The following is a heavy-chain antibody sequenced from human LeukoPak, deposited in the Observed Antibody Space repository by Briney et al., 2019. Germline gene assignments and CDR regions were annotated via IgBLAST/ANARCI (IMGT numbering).Heavy chain of an antibody. V-gene: IGHV3-7*01. CDR3: VRMCSGGSCFSI. J-gene: IGHJ4*02. CDR1: GFSFSTYW. D-gene: IGHD2-15*01. Sequence: PGGSLRLSCAASGFSFSTYWMSWVRQAPGKGLEWVANINQHGSEKYYVDSVKGRFTISRDNAKNSLYLQMNSLRVEDTATYYCVRMCSGGSCFSIWGQGTLVTVSS. CDR2: INQHGSEK.